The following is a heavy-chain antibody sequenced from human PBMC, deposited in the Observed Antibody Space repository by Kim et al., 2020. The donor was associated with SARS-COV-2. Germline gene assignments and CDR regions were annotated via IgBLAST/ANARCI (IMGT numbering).Heavy chain of an antibody. Sequence: SETLSLTCTVSGGSISGYYWSWIRQPPGKGLEWIGYIYYSGSTNYNPSLKSRVTLSVDTSKNQFSLKVTSVTAADKAVYYCARVGSSGWYSGYWGQGTLVIVSS. V-gene: IGHV4-59*13. D-gene: IGHD6-19*01. CDR3: ARVGSSGWYSGY. CDR2: IYYSGST. J-gene: IGHJ4*02. CDR1: GGSISGYY.